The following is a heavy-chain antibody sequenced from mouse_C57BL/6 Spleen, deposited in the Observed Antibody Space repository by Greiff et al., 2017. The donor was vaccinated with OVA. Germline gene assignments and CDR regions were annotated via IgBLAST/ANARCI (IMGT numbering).Heavy chain of an antibody. J-gene: IGHJ4*01. CDR1: GYTFTSYW. CDR2: IDPSDSYT. Sequence: QVQLQQPGAELVRPGTSVKLSCKASGYTFTSYWMHWVKQRPGPGLEWIGVIDPSDSYTNYNQKFTGKATLTVDTSSSTAYMQLSSLTSEDSAVYYCARSGVIIMDYWGQGTSVTVSS. D-gene: IGHD1-1*01. CDR3: ARSGVIIMDY. V-gene: IGHV1-59*01.